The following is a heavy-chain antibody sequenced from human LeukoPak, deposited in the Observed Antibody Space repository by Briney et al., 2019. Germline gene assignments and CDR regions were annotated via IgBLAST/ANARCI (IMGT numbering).Heavy chain of an antibody. D-gene: IGHD6-6*01. CDR1: GFTFSSYA. V-gene: IGHV3-23*01. Sequence: GGSLRLSCAASGFTFSSYAMSWVRQAPGKGLEWVSAISGSGGSTYYADSVKGRFTISRDNSKNTLYLQMNSLRAEDTAVYYCAKDRLRRSSGRSFDPWGQGTLVTVSS. J-gene: IGHJ5*02. CDR2: ISGSGGST. CDR3: AKDRLRRSSGRSFDP.